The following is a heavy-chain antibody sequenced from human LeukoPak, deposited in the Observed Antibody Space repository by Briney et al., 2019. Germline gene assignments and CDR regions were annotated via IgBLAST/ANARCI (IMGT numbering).Heavy chain of an antibody. CDR2: IYHSGST. J-gene: IGHJ4*02. CDR1: GGSIRSGGYY. CDR3: ARDQDGYNSMDY. D-gene: IGHD5-24*01. Sequence: SETLSLTCTVSGGSIRSGGYYWSWIRQPPGKGLEWIGYIYHSGSTYYNPSLKSRVTISVDRSKNQFSLKLSSVTAADTAVYYCARDQDGYNSMDYWGQGTLVTVSS. V-gene: IGHV4-30-2*01.